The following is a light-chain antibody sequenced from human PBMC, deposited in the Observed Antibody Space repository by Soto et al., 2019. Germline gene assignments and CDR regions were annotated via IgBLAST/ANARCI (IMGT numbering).Light chain of an antibody. CDR3: QQYYSYPRT. V-gene: IGKV1-8*01. J-gene: IGKJ1*01. CDR2: AAS. Sequence: AIRMTQSPSSLSASTGDRVTITCRASQGISSYLAWYQQKPGKAPKLLIYAASTLQSGVPSRFSGSGSGTDFTLTISCRQSEDIATYYCQQYYSYPRTFCQRTKVEIK. CDR1: QGISSY.